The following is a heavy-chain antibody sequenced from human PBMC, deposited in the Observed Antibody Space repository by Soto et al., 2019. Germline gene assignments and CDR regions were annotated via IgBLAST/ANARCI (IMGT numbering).Heavy chain of an antibody. D-gene: IGHD2-2*01. CDR1: GFTFSSYA. J-gene: IGHJ4*02. V-gene: IGHV3-23*01. CDR3: AKGRGYCMSTSCYVGSDY. Sequence: EVQLLESGGGLVQPGGSLRLSCAASGFTFSSYAMSWFRQAPGKGLEWDSAIRGSGGSTDYADSVRGRFTIYRYNYKNTLYLQMNSLRAEDTAVYYCAKGRGYCMSTSCYVGSDYWGQGTLVTVSS. CDR2: IRGSGGST.